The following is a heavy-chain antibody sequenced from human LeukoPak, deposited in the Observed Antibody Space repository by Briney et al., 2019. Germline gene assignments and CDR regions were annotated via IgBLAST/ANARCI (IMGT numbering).Heavy chain of an antibody. V-gene: IGHV4-59*06. CDR1: GGSISSYY. J-gene: IGHJ6*02. CDR2: IYNSGST. Sequence: SETLSLTCTVSGGSISSYYWSWIRQPPGKGLEWIGNIYNSGSTYYNPSLKSRVTISVDTSKNQFSLKLSSVTAADTAVYYCARVAYNWNYNYYYGMDVWGQGTTVTVSS. D-gene: IGHD1-20*01. CDR3: ARVAYNWNYNYYYGMDV.